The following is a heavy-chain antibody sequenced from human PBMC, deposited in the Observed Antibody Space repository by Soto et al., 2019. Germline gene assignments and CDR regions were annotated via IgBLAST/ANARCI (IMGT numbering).Heavy chain of an antibody. V-gene: IGHV6-1*01. Sequence: SQTLSLTCAISGDSVSSNSAAWNWIRQSPSRGLGWLGRTYYRSKWYNDYAVSVKSRITINPDTSKNQFSLQLNSVTPEDTAVYYCARSIAAAGAYYYYYYGMDVWGQGTTVTVSS. CDR1: GDSVSSNSAA. CDR3: ARSIAAAGAYYYYYYGMDV. D-gene: IGHD6-13*01. CDR2: TYYRSKWYN. J-gene: IGHJ6*02.